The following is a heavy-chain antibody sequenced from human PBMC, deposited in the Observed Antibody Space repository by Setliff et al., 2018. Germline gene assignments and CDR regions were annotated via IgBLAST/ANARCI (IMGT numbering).Heavy chain of an antibody. V-gene: IGHV4-39*01. CDR1: GGSISRSSYY. D-gene: IGHD3-10*01. Sequence: PSETLSLTCTVSGGSISRSSYYWGWIRQPPGKGLEWIGSIYHTGTTYYNPSLKSRVTISVDTSKNQFSLKLSSVTAADTAVYYCARHALEYGSGSYKDGMDVWGRGATVTISS. CDR3: ARHALEYGSGSYKDGMDV. CDR2: IYHTGTT. J-gene: IGHJ6*02.